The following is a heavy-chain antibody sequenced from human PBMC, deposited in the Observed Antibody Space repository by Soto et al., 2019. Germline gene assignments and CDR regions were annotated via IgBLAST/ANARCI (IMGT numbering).Heavy chain of an antibody. CDR3: ARGRLPGYGPKYFDY. Sequence: SETLSLTCAVYGGSFSGYYWSWIRQPPGKGLEWIGEINHSGSTNYNPSLKSRVTISVDTSKNQFSLKLSSVTAADTAVYYCARGRLPGYGPKYFDYWGQGTLVTVSS. D-gene: IGHD5-12*01. J-gene: IGHJ4*02. CDR2: INHSGST. CDR1: GGSFSGYY. V-gene: IGHV4-34*01.